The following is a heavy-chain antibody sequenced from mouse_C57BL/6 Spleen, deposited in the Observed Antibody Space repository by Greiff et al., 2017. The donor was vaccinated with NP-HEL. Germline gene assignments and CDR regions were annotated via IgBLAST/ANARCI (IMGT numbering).Heavy chain of an antibody. Sequence: EVKVVESGEGLVKPGGSLELSCAASGFTFSSYAMSWVRQTPEKRLEWVAYISSGGDYIYYADTVKGRFTISRDNARNTLYLQMSSLKSEDTAMYYCTRGGSNYWYFDVWGTGTTVTVSS. CDR2: ISSGGDYI. CDR3: TRGGSNYWYFDV. V-gene: IGHV5-9-1*02. J-gene: IGHJ1*03. CDR1: GFTFSSYA. D-gene: IGHD2-5*01.